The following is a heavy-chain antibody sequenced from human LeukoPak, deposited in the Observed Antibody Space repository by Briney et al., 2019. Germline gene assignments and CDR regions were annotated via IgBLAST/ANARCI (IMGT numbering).Heavy chain of an antibody. CDR2: ISYDGSNK. V-gene: IGHV3-30*04. CDR3: ARDHSGWYSYSIYY. J-gene: IGHJ4*02. CDR1: GFTFSSYA. Sequence: PGGSLRLSCAASGFTFSSYAMHWVRQAPGKGLEWVAVISYDGSNKYYADSVKGRFTISRDNSKNTVYLQTNSLRAEDTAVYYCARDHSGWYSYSIYYWGQGTLVTVSS. D-gene: IGHD6-19*01.